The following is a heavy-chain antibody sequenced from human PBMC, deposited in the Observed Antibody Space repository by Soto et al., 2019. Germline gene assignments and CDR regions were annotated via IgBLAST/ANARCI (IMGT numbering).Heavy chain of an antibody. J-gene: IGHJ4*02. Sequence: PGGSLRLSCAASGFTFSSYGMHWVRQAPGKGLEWVAVISYDGSNKYYADSVKGRFTISRDNSKNTLYLQMNSLRAEDTAVYYCARVRPPAARAYFDYWGQGTLVTVSS. CDR3: ARVRPPAARAYFDY. D-gene: IGHD6-13*01. V-gene: IGHV3-30*03. CDR1: GFTFSSYG. CDR2: ISYDGSNK.